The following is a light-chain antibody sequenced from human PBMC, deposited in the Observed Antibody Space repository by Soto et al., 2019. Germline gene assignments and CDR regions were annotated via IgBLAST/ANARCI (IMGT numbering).Light chain of an antibody. CDR1: SNDVGAYDY. CDR2: DVT. J-gene: IGLJ2*01. Sequence: QSALTQPPSASRSPGQSVTISCTGTSNDVGAYDYVSWFQQHPGGAPELIIYDVTKRLSGVPDRFSGSKSGNTASLTVSGLQAEDEADYYCCSHAGSSVVFGGGTKVTVL. V-gene: IGLV2-8*01. CDR3: CSHAGSSVV.